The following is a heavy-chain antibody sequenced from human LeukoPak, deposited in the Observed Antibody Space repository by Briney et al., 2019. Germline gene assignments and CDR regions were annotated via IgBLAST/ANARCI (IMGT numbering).Heavy chain of an antibody. CDR1: GFTFTDSS. V-gene: IGHV3-48*02. Sequence: PGGSLRLSCTASGFTFTDSSMNWVRQAPGKGLEWVSYISRNTGTIYYADSVEGRFTISRDNAKNSLYLQMNTLRDEDTAVYYCARDLSYAFDIWGQGTKATVSS. CDR2: ISRNTGTI. CDR3: ARDLSYAFDI. J-gene: IGHJ3*02.